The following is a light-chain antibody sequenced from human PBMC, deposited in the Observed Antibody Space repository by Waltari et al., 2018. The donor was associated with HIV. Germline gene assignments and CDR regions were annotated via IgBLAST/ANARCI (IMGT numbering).Light chain of an antibody. V-gene: IGKV3-15*01. CDR1: QTIRSA. CDR2: GAS. J-gene: IGKJ4*01. CDR3: QQYETWPLT. Sequence: EVVMTQSPVTLSMSPGESATLSCRASQTIRSALAWYQQNPGQAPRLLIYGASTRATGIPARCSGSGSGTEFTLTISSLQSEEFAVYYCQQYETWPLTFGGGTKVEIK.